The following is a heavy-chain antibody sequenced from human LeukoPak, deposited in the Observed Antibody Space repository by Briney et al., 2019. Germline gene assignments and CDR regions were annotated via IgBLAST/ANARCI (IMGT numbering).Heavy chain of an antibody. CDR2: ISAYNGNT. D-gene: IGHD6-13*01. CDR1: GYTFTGYG. J-gene: IGHJ4*02. CDR3: ARDLSSSWYYFGDY. V-gene: IGHV1-18*01. Sequence: ASVKVSCKASGYTFTGYGISWVRQAPGQGLEWMGWISAYNGNTNYAQKLQGRVTMTTDTSTSTAYMELRSLRSDDTAVYYCARDLSSSWYYFGDYWGQGTLVTVSS.